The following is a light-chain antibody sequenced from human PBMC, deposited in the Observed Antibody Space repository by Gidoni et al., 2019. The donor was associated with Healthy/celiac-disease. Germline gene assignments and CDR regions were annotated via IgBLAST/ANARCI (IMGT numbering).Light chain of an antibody. CDR3: QQRSNWPRNT. J-gene: IGKJ2*01. CDR1: QSVSSY. V-gene: IGKV3-11*01. CDR2: DAS. Sequence: EIVFTQSPATLSLSPGESATLSCRASQSVSSYLAWYQQKPGQAPRLLIYDASNRATGIPARFSGSGSGTDFTLTISSLEPEDFAVYYCQQRSNWPRNTFGQGTKLEIK.